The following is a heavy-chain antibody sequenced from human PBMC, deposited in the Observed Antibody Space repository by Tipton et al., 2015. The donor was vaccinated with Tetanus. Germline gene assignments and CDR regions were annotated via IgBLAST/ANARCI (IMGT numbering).Heavy chain of an antibody. CDR1: GFIFSSYG. CDR2: SWYDGTDK. J-gene: IGHJ4*02. CDR3: AREADCSGGSCFSGDFDN. V-gene: IGHV3-33*01. Sequence: SLRLSCAASGFIFSSYGIHWVRQAPGKGLEWVAVSWYDGTDKYYADSVKGRFTISRDNSKNTLYLQMNSLRAGDTALYYCAREADCSGGSCFSGDFDNWGQGTQVTVSS. D-gene: IGHD2-15*01.